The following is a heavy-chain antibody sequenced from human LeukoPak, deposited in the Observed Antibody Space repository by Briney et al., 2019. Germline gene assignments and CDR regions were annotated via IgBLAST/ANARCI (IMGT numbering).Heavy chain of an antibody. V-gene: IGHV3-48*01. CDR2: ISSSSSTI. J-gene: IGHJ5*02. Sequence: GGSLRLSCAASGFTFSSYSMNWVRQAPGKGLEWVSYISSSSSTIYYADSVKGRFTISRDNAKNSLYLQMNSLRAEDTAVYYCAKASSDNWFDPWGQGTLVTVSS. D-gene: IGHD3-22*01. CDR1: GFTFSSYS. CDR3: AKASSDNWFDP.